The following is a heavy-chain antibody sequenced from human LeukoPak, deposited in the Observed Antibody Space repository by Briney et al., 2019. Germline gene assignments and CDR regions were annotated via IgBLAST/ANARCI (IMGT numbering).Heavy chain of an antibody. Sequence: GGSLRLSCAASGXTFSSYSMNWVRQASGKGLEWVSSISSSSSYIYYADSVKGRFTISRDNAKNSLYLQMNSLRAEDTAVYYCARGSSIVAAFDYWGQGTLVTVSS. CDR2: ISSSSSYI. V-gene: IGHV3-21*01. CDR1: GXTFSSYS. CDR3: ARGSSIVAAFDY. D-gene: IGHD5-12*01. J-gene: IGHJ4*02.